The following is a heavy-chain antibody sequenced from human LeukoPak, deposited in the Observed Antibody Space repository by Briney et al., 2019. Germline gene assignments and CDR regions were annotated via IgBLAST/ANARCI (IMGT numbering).Heavy chain of an antibody. CDR3: AKDKWEQRDNYFHYFDY. CDR2: IWYDGSRR. Sequence: GGSLRLSCAASGFTFSSYGMHWVRQAPGKGLEWVAGIWYDGSRRHYGDSAEGRFSISRDNFRNTLDLQMNSLTAEDTAVYFCAKDKWEQRDNYFHYFDYWGQGILVTVSS. J-gene: IGHJ4*02. CDR1: GFTFSSYG. D-gene: IGHD1-26*01. V-gene: IGHV3-33*06.